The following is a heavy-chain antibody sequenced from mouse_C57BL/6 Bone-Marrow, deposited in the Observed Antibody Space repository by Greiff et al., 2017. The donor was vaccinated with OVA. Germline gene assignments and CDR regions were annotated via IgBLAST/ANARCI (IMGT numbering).Heavy chain of an antibody. CDR1: GYTFTSYW. J-gene: IGHJ4*01. CDR2: IDPSDSET. CDR3: ATGQGGRGDAMDY. D-gene: IGHD3-3*01. V-gene: IGHV1-52*01. Sequence: QVQLQQPGAELVRPGSSVKLSCKASGYTFTSYWMHWVKQRPIQGLEWIGNIDPSDSETHYNQKFKDKATLTVDKSSSTAYMQLRSLTSEDSAVYYWATGQGGRGDAMDYWGQGTSVTVSS.